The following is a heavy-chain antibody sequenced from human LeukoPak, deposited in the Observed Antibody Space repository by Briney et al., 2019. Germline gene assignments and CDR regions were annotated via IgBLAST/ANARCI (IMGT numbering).Heavy chain of an antibody. CDR1: GGSISGYY. Sequence: SETLSLTCTVSGGSISGYYWNWIRQSPEKGLEWIGYIYYSGTTNYNPSLKSRLTISLDTSNNQFSLKLSSVTAADTAVYYCARAHLSETDFDYWGQGTLVTVSS. D-gene: IGHD3-3*01. J-gene: IGHJ4*02. CDR3: ARAHLSETDFDY. V-gene: IGHV4-59*01. CDR2: IYYSGTT.